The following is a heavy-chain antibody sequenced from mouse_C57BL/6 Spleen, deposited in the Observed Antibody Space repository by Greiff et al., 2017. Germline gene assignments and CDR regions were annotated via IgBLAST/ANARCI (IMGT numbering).Heavy chain of an antibody. CDR3: ARYLYAMDD. CDR2: IDPSDSYT. V-gene: IGHV1-69*01. J-gene: IGHJ4*01. Sequence: QVQLKQPGAELVMPGASVKLSCKASGYTFTSYWMHWVKQRPGQGLEWIGEIDPSDSYTNYNQKFKGESTLTVDKSSSTAYMQLSSLTSEDSAVYYCARYLYAMDDWGQGTSVTVSS. CDR1: GYTFTSYW.